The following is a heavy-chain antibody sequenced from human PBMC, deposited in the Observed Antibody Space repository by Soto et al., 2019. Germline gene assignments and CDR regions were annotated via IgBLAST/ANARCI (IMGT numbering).Heavy chain of an antibody. V-gene: IGHV2-5*02. CDR2: IYWDDDR. CDR3: AHRPNGYISGWVNGYFDY. CDR1: GFSFSTSQVG. Sequence: TLTCTFSGFSFSTSQVGVGWIRQPPGKAQKWLALIYWDDDRRYRPTLKTRLAITKDTSKNLVVLTMSNMDPVDTATFYCAHRPNGYISGWVNGYFDYWGQGILVTVSS. D-gene: IGHD6-19*01. J-gene: IGHJ4*02.